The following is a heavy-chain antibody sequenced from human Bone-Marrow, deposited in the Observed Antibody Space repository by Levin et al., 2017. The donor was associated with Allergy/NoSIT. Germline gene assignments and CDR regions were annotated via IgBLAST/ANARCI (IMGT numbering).Heavy chain of an antibody. D-gene: IGHD4-17*01. V-gene: IGHV3-23*01. J-gene: IGHJ4*02. CDR1: GFIFSDYA. CDR3: AKDTTVNPCDYFDQ. CDR2: ISGAGGST. Sequence: GGSLRLSCAASGFIFSDYAMSWVRQAPGRGLEWVSAISGAGGSTYYPDSVRGRFTISRDNSQNILYLQMSSLSAEDTAVYFCAKDTTVNPCDYFDQWGQGSLVTVSS.